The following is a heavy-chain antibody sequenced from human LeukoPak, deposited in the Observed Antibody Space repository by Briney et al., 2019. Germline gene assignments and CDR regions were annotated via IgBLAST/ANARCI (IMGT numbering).Heavy chain of an antibody. Sequence: ASVKVSCKASGYTFTGYYMHWVRQAPGQGLEWMGWINPNSGGTNYAQKFQGRVAMTRDTSISTAYMELSRLRSDDTAVYYCARGRRYYVWYFDLWGRGTLVTVSS. CDR1: GYTFTGYY. D-gene: IGHD1-26*01. CDR2: INPNSGGT. CDR3: ARGRRYYVWYFDL. V-gene: IGHV1-2*02. J-gene: IGHJ2*01.